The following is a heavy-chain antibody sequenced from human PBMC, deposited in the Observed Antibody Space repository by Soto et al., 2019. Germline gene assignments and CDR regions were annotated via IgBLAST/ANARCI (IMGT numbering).Heavy chain of an antibody. V-gene: IGHV3-13*04. J-gene: IGHJ6*02. Sequence: EVQLVESGGGLVQPGGSLRLSCADSGFTFSSYDMHWVRQATGKGLEWGSAIGTAGDTYYPGSVKGRFTISRENATNSVYLQMNSLRAGDTAVYYCARESTGYCSGGSWYDYGMDVWGQGTTVTVSS. D-gene: IGHD2-15*01. CDR2: IGTAGDT. CDR1: GFTFSSYD. CDR3: ARESTGYCSGGSWYDYGMDV.